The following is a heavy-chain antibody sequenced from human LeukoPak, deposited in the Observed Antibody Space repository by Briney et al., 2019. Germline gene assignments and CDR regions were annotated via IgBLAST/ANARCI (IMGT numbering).Heavy chain of an antibody. Sequence: GGSLRLSCAASGFAFSSYAMSWVRQAPGKGLEWVSAISGSGGSTYCADSVKGRFTISRDNSKNTLYLQMNSLRAEDTAVYYCAKSEASGFDYWGQGTLVTVSS. J-gene: IGHJ4*02. D-gene: IGHD1-26*01. CDR2: ISGSGGST. V-gene: IGHV3-23*01. CDR1: GFAFSSYA. CDR3: AKSEASGFDY.